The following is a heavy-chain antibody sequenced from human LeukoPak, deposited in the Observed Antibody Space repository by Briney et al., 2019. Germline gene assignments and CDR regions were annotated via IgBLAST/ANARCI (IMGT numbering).Heavy chain of an antibody. CDR1: GLTFSGFW. D-gene: IGHD1-26*01. J-gene: IGHJ4*02. V-gene: IGHV3-74*01. Sequence: PGWSRRFSCAASGLTFSGFWMHWVRQAPGKGQVWISRLHSDGSNTDYADSVKGRFTISRDNAKNTLYLQMNSLSAEDTAVYYCARDSGGYPGHFDYWGQGTLVTVSS. CDR3: ARDSGGYPGHFDY. CDR2: LHSDGSNT.